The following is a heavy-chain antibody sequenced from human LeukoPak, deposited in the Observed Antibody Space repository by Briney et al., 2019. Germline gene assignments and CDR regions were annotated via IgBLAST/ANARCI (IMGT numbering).Heavy chain of an antibody. J-gene: IGHJ6*03. Sequence: PGGSLRLSCAASGFTFSSYSMNWVRQAPGKGLEWVSYISSSSSTIYYADSVKGRFTISRDNAKNSLYLQMNSLRAEDTAVYYCAGLVVVAADVGLDYYMDVWGKGTTVTVSS. V-gene: IGHV3-48*01. CDR1: GFTFSSYS. D-gene: IGHD2-15*01. CDR3: AGLVVVAADVGLDYYMDV. CDR2: ISSSSSTI.